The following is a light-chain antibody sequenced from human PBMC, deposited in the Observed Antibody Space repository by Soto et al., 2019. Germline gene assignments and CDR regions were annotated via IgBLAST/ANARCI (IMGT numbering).Light chain of an antibody. CDR3: LQDYNYPWT. J-gene: IGKJ1*01. CDR1: QDIRND. V-gene: IGKV1-6*01. Sequence: AIQMTQSPSSLSTSVGDRVTITCRASQDIRNDLGWYQEKPGQAPKLLIYAASNLQSEVPSRFSGSGSSTDFTLTISSLQPEDFATYYCLQDYNYPWTFGQGTKVEI. CDR2: AAS.